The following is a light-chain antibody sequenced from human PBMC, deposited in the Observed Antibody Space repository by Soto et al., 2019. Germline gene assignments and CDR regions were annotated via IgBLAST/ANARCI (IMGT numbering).Light chain of an antibody. CDR3: QQYNSYWT. V-gene: IGKV1-39*01. CDR1: QTIMTY. J-gene: IGKJ1*01. CDR2: AAS. Sequence: DIQMTQSPSSLSASVGDEVTITCRASQTIMTYLNWYQLKPGKPPRLLIYAASSLQSGVPSRFSGSGSGTDFTLTISSLQPDDFATYYCQQYNSYWTFGQGTRWIS.